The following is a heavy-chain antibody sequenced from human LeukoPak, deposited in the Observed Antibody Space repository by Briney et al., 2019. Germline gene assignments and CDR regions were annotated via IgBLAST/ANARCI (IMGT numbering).Heavy chain of an antibody. Sequence: ASVKVSCKASGYTFTGYYMHWVRQAPGQGLEWMGWINPNSGGTNYAQKFQGRVTMTRDTSISTAYMELSRQRSDDTAVYYCARPPGSYDPFDYWGQGTLVTVSS. D-gene: IGHD1-26*01. CDR3: ARPPGSYDPFDY. CDR2: INPNSGGT. J-gene: IGHJ4*02. CDR1: GYTFTGYY. V-gene: IGHV1-2*02.